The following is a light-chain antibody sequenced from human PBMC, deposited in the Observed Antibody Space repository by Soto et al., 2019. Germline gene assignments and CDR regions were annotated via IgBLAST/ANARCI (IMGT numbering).Light chain of an antibody. CDR3: CSYAGSSWV. J-gene: IGLJ3*02. Sequence: QAVVTQPRSVSGSPGQSVTISCTGTSSDVGGYNYVSWYQQHPGKAPKLMIYDVSKRPSGVPDRFSGSKSGNTASLTISGLQAEDEADYYCCSYAGSSWVFGGGTQLTVL. V-gene: IGLV2-11*01. CDR1: SSDVGGYNY. CDR2: DVS.